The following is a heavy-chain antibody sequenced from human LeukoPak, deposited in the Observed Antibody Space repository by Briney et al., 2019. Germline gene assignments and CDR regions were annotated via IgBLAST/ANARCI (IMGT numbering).Heavy chain of an antibody. CDR3: ASSLTITMIVVGIAFDI. CDR1: GFTFSSYW. V-gene: IGHV3-23*01. D-gene: IGHD3-22*01. J-gene: IGHJ3*02. Sequence: GGSLRLSCAASGFTFSSYWMHWVRQAPGKGLEWVSAISGSGGSTYYADSVKGRFTISRDNSKNTLYLQMNSLRAEDTAVYYCASSLTITMIVVGIAFDIWGQGTMVTVSS. CDR2: ISGSGGST.